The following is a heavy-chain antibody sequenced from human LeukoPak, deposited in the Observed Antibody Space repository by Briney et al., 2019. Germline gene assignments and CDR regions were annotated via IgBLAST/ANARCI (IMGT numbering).Heavy chain of an antibody. CDR2: ISGGGGST. J-gene: IGHJ4*02. Sequence: GGSLRLSCAASGFTFSSYAMSWVRQAPGKWLEWVSGISGGGGSTYCADSAKGRFTISRDNSKNTLYLQMNSLRAEDTAVYYCAKVRGSERPKYYFEYWGQGTLVTVSS. D-gene: IGHD3-10*01. CDR1: GFTFSSYA. V-gene: IGHV3-23*01. CDR3: AKVRGSERPKYYFEY.